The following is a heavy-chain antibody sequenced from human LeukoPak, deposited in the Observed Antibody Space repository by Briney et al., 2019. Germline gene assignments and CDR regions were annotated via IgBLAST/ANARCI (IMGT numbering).Heavy chain of an antibody. V-gene: IGHV4-30-2*01. J-gene: IGHJ3*02. D-gene: IGHD1/OR15-1a*01. CDR2: IYHSGST. CDR3: ARGARNNAFDI. Sequence: EWIGYIYHSGSTYYNPSLKSRVTISVDRSKNQFSLKLSSVTAADTAVYYCARGARNNAFDIWGQGTMVTVSS.